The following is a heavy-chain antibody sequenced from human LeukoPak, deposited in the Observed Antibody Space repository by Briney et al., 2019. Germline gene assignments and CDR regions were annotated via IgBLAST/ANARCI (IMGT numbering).Heavy chain of an antibody. V-gene: IGHV3-21*04. D-gene: IGHD6-13*01. Sequence: PGGSLRLSCAASGFTLSRYSMNWVRQTPGRGLEWVSSISGIRYNIYYADSVKGRFTISRDNSKNTLYLQMNSLRVGDTAVYYCAKSFGYSRSWFDNWGQGTLVTVSS. CDR1: GFTLSRYS. J-gene: IGHJ4*02. CDR2: ISGIRYNI. CDR3: AKSFGYSRSWFDN.